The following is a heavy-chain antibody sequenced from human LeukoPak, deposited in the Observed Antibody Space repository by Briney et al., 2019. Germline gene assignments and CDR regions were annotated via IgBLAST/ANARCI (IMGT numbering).Heavy chain of an antibody. CDR1: GFTFENYA. D-gene: IGHD3-3*01. J-gene: IGHJ6*03. Sequence: GGSLRLSCTASGFTFENYAMHWVRQAPGKGLEWVSLISWTGDSTYYADSVKGRFTISRDNSKNTLYLQMNSLRAEDTAVYYCAKDRGFLEWLPYYYYYYMDVWGKGTTVTVSS. CDR2: ISWTGDST. CDR3: AKDRGFLEWLPYYYYYYMDV. V-gene: IGHV3-43D*04.